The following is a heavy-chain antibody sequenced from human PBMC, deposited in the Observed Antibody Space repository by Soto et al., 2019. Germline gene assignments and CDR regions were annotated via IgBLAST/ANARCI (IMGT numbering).Heavy chain of an antibody. CDR3: AHSLIGYYYDSSGSNWFDP. J-gene: IGHJ5*02. CDR2: IYWDDDK. V-gene: IGHV2-5*02. Sequence: QITLKESGPTLVKPTQTLTLTCTFSGFSLSTSGVGVGWIRQPPGKALEWLALIYWDDDKRYSPSLKSRLTITKDTSKKQGVLIMTNMYPEDTATYYCAHSLIGYYYDSSGSNWFDPCGQGTLVTVYS. D-gene: IGHD3-22*01. CDR1: GFSLSTSGVG.